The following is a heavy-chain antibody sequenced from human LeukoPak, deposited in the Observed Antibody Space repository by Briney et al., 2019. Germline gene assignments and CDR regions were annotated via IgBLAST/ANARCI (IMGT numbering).Heavy chain of an antibody. V-gene: IGHV4-39*07. CDR3: ARGVRFKPLYYYYYMDV. D-gene: IGHD3-3*01. Sequence: PSETLSLTCTVSGGSISSSSYYWGWIRQPPGKGLEWIGSIYYSGSTYYNPSLKSRVTISVDTSKNQFSLKLSSVTAADTAVYYCARGVRFKPLYYYYYMDVWGKGTTVTVSS. J-gene: IGHJ6*03. CDR2: IYYSGST. CDR1: GGSISSSSYY.